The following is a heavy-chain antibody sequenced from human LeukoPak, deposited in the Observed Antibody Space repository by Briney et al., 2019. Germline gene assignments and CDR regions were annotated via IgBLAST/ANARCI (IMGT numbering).Heavy chain of an antibody. CDR3: ARATSGYADY. CDR2: IKQDGSEQ. J-gene: IGHJ4*02. V-gene: IGHV3-7*01. Sequence: GGSLRLSCAASGFTFSTYWMTWVRQAPGKGLEWVANIKQDGSEQYYADSVRGRFTISRDNSKNTLYLQMDSLRAEDTAVYYCARATSGYADYWGQGTLVTVSS. CDR1: GFTFSTYW. D-gene: IGHD5-12*01.